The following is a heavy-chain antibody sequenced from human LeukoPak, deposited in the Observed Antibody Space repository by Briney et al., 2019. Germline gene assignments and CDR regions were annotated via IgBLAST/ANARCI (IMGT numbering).Heavy chain of an antibody. CDR1: GFTFSSYE. CDR2: ISSSGSTI. J-gene: IGHJ4*02. CDR3: ASLTYYYGSGSFSY. V-gene: IGHV3-48*03. Sequence: QPGGSLRLSCAASGFTFSSYEMNWVRQAPGKGLEWVSYISSSGSTIYYADSVKGRFTISRDNAKNSLYLQMNSLRAEDTAVYYCASLTYYYGSGSFSYWGQGTLVTVSS. D-gene: IGHD3-10*01.